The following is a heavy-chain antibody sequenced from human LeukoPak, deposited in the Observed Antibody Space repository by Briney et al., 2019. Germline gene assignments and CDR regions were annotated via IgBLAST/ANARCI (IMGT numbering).Heavy chain of an antibody. V-gene: IGHV4-34*01. J-gene: IGHJ4*02. D-gene: IGHD6-13*01. CDR3: ARGGLVAAGIFDY. CDR1: GGSFSGYY. CDR2: INHSGST. Sequence: SETLSLTCAVYGGSFSGYYWSWIRQPPGKGLEWIGEINHSGSTNYNPSLKSRVTMSVDTSKNQLSLKLNSVTAADTAVYYCARGGLVAAGIFDYWAQGTLVTVSS.